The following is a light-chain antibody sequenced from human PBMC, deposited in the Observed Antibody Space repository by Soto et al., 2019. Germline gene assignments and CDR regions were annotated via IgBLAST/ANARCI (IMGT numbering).Light chain of an antibody. CDR2: AAS. J-gene: IGKJ1*01. V-gene: IGKV1-8*01. CDR1: QGISSY. Sequence: AIRMTQSPSSFSASTGDRVTITCRASQGISSYLAWYQQKPGKAPKLLIYAASTLQSGVPSRFSGSGSVTDFTLTISCLQSEDFATYYCQQYYSYPPTFGQGTKVDIK. CDR3: QQYYSYPPT.